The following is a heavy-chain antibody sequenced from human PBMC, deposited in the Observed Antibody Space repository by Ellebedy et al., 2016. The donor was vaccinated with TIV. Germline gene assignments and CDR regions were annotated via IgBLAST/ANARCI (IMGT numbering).Heavy chain of an antibody. V-gene: IGHV3-7*01. CDR3: ARDNCSDSSCPPPYYFDY. J-gene: IGHJ4*02. CDR1: GFTFDSYW. D-gene: IGHD2-15*01. Sequence: GGSLRLXCAASGFTFDSYWMSWVRQAPGKGLEWVANIKQDGSEKNYVDSVKGRFTISRDNAKNLLFLQMNGLRAEDTAVYYCARDNCSDSSCPPPYYFDYWGRGTLVTVSS. CDR2: IKQDGSEK.